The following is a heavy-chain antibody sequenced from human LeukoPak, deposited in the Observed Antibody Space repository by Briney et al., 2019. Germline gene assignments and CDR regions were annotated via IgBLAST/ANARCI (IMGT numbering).Heavy chain of an antibody. Sequence: ASVKVSCKASGYTFTDYYMHWVRQAPGQGFEWMGRINPNDGDTNYAQKFQGRVTMTRDTSISTAHMEVSRLRSDDTAVYYCARANFLYCSSSTCLFDYWGQGTLVTVSS. V-gene: IGHV1-2*06. CDR2: INPNDGDT. CDR1: GYTFTDYY. CDR3: ARANFLYCSSSTCLFDY. D-gene: IGHD2-2*01. J-gene: IGHJ4*02.